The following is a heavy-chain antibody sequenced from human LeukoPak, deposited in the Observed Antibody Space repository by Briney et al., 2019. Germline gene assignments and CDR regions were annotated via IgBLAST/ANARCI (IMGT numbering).Heavy chain of an antibody. J-gene: IGHJ4*02. CDR2: IYHNGNG. Sequence: SETLSLTCTVSGASISSVTWWSWVRQSPGKGLEYIGEIYHNGNGKFNPALQSRVTMAVDKSQNQFFQTLTSLTAADTAVYYCARFGGFYFDHWGLGKMVIVSS. CDR3: ARFGGFYFDH. V-gene: IGHV4-4*02. D-gene: IGHD2-15*01. CDR1: GASISSVTW.